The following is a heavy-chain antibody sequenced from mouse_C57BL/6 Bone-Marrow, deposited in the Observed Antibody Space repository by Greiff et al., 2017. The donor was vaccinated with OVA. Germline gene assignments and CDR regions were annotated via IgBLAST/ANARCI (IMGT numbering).Heavy chain of an antibody. J-gene: IGHJ3*01. Sequence: VQLQESGPELVQPGASVKISCKASGYAFSSSWMNWVQQRPGKGLEWIGRIYPGDGDTNYNGTLQGKATLTAAKSSSTAYMQHSSLTSEGSAVYVGARGGEFAYWGQGTLVTVSA. CDR2: IYPGDGDT. V-gene: IGHV1-82*01. CDR3: ARGGEFAY. CDR1: GYAFSSSW.